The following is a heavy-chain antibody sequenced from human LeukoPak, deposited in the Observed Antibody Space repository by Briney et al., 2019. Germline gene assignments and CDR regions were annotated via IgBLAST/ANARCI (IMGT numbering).Heavy chain of an antibody. CDR3: ARTGWAIFSDLDY. CDR1: GFTFSRYW. V-gene: IGHV3-7*01. CDR2: IKQDGSEK. J-gene: IGHJ4*02. Sequence: QAGGSLRLSCAASGFTFSRYWMSWVRQAPGKGLEWVANIKQDGSEKYYVDSVKGRFTISRDNAKNSLYLQMNSLRAEDTAVYYCARTGWAIFSDLDYWGQGTLVTVSS. D-gene: IGHD3-9*01.